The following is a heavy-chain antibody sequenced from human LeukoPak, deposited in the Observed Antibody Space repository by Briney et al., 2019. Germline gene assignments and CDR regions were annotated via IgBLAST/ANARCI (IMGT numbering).Heavy chain of an antibody. V-gene: IGHV3-74*01. D-gene: IGHD2-8*01. CDR3: AIVYAVPDKRNALDM. Sequence: GGPLRLSCAASGFTFSSHWMHWVRQAPGKGLVWVSRIHDDGTTTNYADSVKGRFTISRDNAKNTLYLQMNSLRAEDTAVYYCAIVYAVPDKRNALDMWGQGTMVTVSS. CDR2: IHDDGTTT. CDR1: GFTFSSHW. J-gene: IGHJ3*02.